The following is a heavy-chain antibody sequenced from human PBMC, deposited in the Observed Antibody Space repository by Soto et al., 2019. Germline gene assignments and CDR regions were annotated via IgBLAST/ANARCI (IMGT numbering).Heavy chain of an antibody. J-gene: IGHJ4*02. V-gene: IGHV1-18*01. D-gene: IGHD1-26*01. CDR2: ISGYNGNT. CDR1: GYTLTTYG. CDR3: ASHNSGTYSGYFDY. Sequence: QVHLLQSGGEVKKPGASVKVSCKASGYTLTTYGISWVRQAPGQGLEWMGWISGYNGNTDYAQNFQGRATLTTDTSTRPAYMELKRLRSDDTAVYYCASHNSGTYSGYFDYWGQGPLVTVSS.